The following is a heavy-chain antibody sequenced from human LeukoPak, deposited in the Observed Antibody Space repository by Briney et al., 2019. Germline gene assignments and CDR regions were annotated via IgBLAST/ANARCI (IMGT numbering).Heavy chain of an antibody. CDR2: VDHREST. Sequence: SETLSLTCTVSGGSISSYYWSWIRQPPGKGLEWIGEVDHRESTTYNPSLKSRVTISVDTSKNQFSLKLNSVTAADTAVYYCASRMYYYYGMDVWGQGITVIVS. CDR3: ASRMYYYYGMDV. CDR1: GGSISSYY. J-gene: IGHJ6*02. V-gene: IGHV4-59*12.